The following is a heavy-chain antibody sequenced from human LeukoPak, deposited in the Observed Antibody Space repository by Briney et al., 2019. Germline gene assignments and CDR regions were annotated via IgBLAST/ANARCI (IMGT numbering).Heavy chain of an antibody. Sequence: GGSLRLSCAASGFTFSSYAMSWVRQAPGKGLEGVSGISGSGSSTYYTDSVKGRFTISRDNSKNTLYLQMNSLRAEDTAVYYCAKVVPAAIRAGWFDPWGQGTLVTVSS. D-gene: IGHD2-2*01. J-gene: IGHJ5*02. CDR2: ISGSGSST. CDR3: AKVVPAAIRAGWFDP. CDR1: GFTFSSYA. V-gene: IGHV3-23*01.